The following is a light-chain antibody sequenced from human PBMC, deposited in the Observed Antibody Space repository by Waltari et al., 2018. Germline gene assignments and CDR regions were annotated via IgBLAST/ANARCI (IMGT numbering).Light chain of an antibody. CDR3: QHRSNWPPS. CDR2: DAS. Sequence: EIVLTQSPATLSLSPGERATLSYRASQSIGSYLAWYQQKPGLAPSLLIYDASNRAAGIPARFSGSGSGTDFTLTISSLEPEDFAVYYCQHRSNWPPSFGQGTKVEIE. J-gene: IGKJ2*01. CDR1: QSIGSY. V-gene: IGKV3-11*01.